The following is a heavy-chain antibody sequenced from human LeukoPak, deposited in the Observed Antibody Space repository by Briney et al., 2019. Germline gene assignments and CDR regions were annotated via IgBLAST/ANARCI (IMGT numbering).Heavy chain of an antibody. CDR1: GYAFTSYG. CDR3: ARNTYYYGSGSYYYSMGY. V-gene: IGHV1-18*01. D-gene: IGHD3-10*01. CDR2: ISAYNGNT. J-gene: IGHJ4*02. Sequence: ASVKVSCKASGYAFTSYGISWVRQAPGQGLEWMGWISAYNGNTNYAQKPQGRVTMTTDTSTSTAYMELRSLRSDDTAVYYCARNTYYYGSGSYYYSMGYWGQGTLVTVSS.